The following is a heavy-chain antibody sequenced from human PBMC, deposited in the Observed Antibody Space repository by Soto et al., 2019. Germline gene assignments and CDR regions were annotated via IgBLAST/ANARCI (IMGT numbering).Heavy chain of an antibody. CDR3: AKGGGPADYGEYVDY. CDR1: GFTFSSYA. D-gene: IGHD4-17*01. V-gene: IGHV3-23*01. J-gene: IGHJ4*02. Sequence: EVQLLESGGGLVQPGGSLRLSCAASGFTFSSYAMSWVRQAPGQGLEWVSAISGSGGSTYYADSVKGRFTISRDNSKNTLYMQMNRLRAEDTAVYDCAKGGGPADYGEYVDYWGQGTLVTVSS. CDR2: ISGSGGST.